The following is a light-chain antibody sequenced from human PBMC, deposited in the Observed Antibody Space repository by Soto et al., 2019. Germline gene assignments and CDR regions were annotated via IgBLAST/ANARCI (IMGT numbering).Light chain of an antibody. CDR1: QSVSSSY. CDR3: QQYGSSPYN. CDR2: GAP. Sequence: EIVLTQSPGTLSLSPGERATLSCRASQSVSSSYLAWYQQKPGQAPRILIYGAPSRATGIPDRFSGIGSGTDFSLTISRLAPEDFAVYYCQQYGSSPYNFGQGTKLEIK. V-gene: IGKV3-20*01. J-gene: IGKJ2*01.